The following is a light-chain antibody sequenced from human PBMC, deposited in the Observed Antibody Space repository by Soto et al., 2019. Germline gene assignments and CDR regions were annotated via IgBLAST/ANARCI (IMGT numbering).Light chain of an antibody. Sequence: QSALTQPASVSGSPGQSITISCTGTSRDVGRYNYVSWYQQHPGKAPTLIIYEVTNRPSGVSNRFSGSKSGSTASLTISGLQAEDEADYYCSSYTGTHTVIFGGGTKLTVL. CDR3: SSYTGTHTVI. CDR2: EVT. J-gene: IGLJ2*01. CDR1: SRDVGRYNY. V-gene: IGLV2-14*03.